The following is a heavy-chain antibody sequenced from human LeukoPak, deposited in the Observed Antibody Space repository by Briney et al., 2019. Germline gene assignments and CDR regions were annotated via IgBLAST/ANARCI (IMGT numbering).Heavy chain of an antibody. J-gene: IGHJ6*02. Sequence: PGGSLRLSCAASGFTFSSYGMHWVRQAPGKGLEWVAVIWYDGSNKYYADSVKGRFTISRDNSKNTLYLQMNTLRAEDTAVYYCAKSDALYYYALDVWGQGTTVTVSS. D-gene: IGHD2-2*01. CDR1: GFTFSSYG. CDR3: AKSDALYYYALDV. CDR2: IWYDGSNK. V-gene: IGHV3-33*06.